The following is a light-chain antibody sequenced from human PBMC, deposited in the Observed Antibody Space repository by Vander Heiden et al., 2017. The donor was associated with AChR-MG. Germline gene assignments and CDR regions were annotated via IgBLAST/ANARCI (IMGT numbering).Light chain of an antibody. CDR3: QQSYSTPQT. J-gene: IGKJ2*01. CDR2: AAS. Sequence: DIQMTPSPSSLSASVGDRVTITCRASQSISSYLNWYHQKPGKAPKLLIYAASSLQSGVPSRFSGSGSGTDFTLTISSLQPEDFATYYCQQSYSTPQTFGQGTKLEIK. CDR1: QSISSY. V-gene: IGKV1-39*01.